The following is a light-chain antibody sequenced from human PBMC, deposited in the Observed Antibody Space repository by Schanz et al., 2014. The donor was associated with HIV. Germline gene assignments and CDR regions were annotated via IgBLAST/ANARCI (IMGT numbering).Light chain of an antibody. Sequence: QSLLTQPPSVSAAPGQRVTISCSGGALNLGHNFVSWYQQFPGTAPKLLIFADYQRPSGIPDRFSGSKSGSSATLGITGLQTGDEADYYCAAWDNSLSAVVFGGGTKLTVL. CDR3: AAWDNSLSAVV. CDR1: ALNLGHNF. V-gene: IGLV1-51*01. CDR2: ADY. J-gene: IGLJ2*01.